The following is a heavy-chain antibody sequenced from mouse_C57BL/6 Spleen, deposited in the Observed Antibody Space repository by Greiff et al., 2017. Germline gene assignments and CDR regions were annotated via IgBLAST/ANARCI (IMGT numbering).Heavy chain of an antibody. CDR1: GYTFTDYY. Sequence: EVQLQQSGPVLVKPGASVKMSCKASGYTFTDYYMNWVKQSHGKSLEWIGVINPYNGGTSYNQKFKGKATLTVDKSSSTAYMELNSLTSEDSAVYYCARRALYYDYGPPDYWGQGTTLTVSS. J-gene: IGHJ2*01. D-gene: IGHD2-4*01. CDR2: INPYNGGT. CDR3: ARRALYYDYGPPDY. V-gene: IGHV1-19*01.